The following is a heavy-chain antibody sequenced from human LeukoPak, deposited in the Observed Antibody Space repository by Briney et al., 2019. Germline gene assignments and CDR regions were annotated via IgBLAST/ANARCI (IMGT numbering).Heavy chain of an antibody. Sequence: ASVKVSCKASGYTFTSYYMHWVRQAPGQGLEWMGIINPSGGSTSYAQKFQGRVTMTRDTSTSTVYMELSSLRSEDTAVYYCARGSMVRGYYNWFDPWGQGTLVTVSS. J-gene: IGHJ5*02. V-gene: IGHV1-46*01. CDR2: INPSGGST. D-gene: IGHD3-10*01. CDR1: GYTFTSYY. CDR3: ARGSMVRGYYNWFDP.